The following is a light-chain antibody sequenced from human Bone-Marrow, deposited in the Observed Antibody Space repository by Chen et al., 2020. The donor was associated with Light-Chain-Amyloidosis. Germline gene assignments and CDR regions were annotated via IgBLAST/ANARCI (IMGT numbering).Light chain of an antibody. CDR3: GAWDSSLNTWV. V-gene: IGLV1-51*01. J-gene: IGLJ3*02. CDR2: DND. Sequence: QSVLPQPPSVSAAPRQRVTISCSGSSSNIGNNYVSWYQQFPGTAPTLLIYDNDKRPSGIPDVFSGSKSGTSATLGITGLQTGDEADYFCGAWDSSLNTWVFGGGTKLTVL. CDR1: SSNIGNNY.